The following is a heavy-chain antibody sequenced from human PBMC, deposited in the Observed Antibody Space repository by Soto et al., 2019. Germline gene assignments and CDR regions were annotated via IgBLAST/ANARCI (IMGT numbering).Heavy chain of an antibody. Sequence: QVQLVQSGAEVKKPGSSVKVSCKASGGTFSSYAISWVRQAPGQGLEWMGGIIDIFGTANYAQKFQGRVTITADESKSTGHMALNSVKSEDTALYYYERVRIGTTSYYFDYWGQGTLVTVSS. CDR3: ERVRIGTTSYYFDY. D-gene: IGHD1-7*01. CDR1: GGTFSSYA. J-gene: IGHJ4*02. V-gene: IGHV1-69*12. CDR2: IIDIFGTA.